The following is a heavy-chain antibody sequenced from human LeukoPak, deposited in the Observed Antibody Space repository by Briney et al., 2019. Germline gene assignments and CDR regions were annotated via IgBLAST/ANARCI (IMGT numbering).Heavy chain of an antibody. Sequence: GGSLRLSCAASGFTFSDYYMSWIRQAPGKGLEWVSYISSSSSTIYYADSVKGRFTISRDNAKNSLYLQMNSLRAEDTAVYYCARALIAAAGSFDYWGQGTLVTVSS. J-gene: IGHJ4*02. D-gene: IGHD6-13*01. CDR3: ARALIAAAGSFDY. CDR1: GFTFSDYY. CDR2: ISSSSSTI. V-gene: IGHV3-11*04.